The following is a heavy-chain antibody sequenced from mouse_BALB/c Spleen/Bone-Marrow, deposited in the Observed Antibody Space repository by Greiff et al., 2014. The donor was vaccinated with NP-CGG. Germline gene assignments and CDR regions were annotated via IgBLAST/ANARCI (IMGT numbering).Heavy chain of an antibody. Sequence: EVKLVESGAELVKPGASVKLSCTASGFNIKDTYMHWVKQRPEQGLEWIGRIDPANGNTKYEPKFQGKATITADTSSNTAYLQLSSLTSEDTAVYYCARNGNYGAWFAYWGQGTLVTVSA. CDR1: GFNIKDTY. J-gene: IGHJ3*01. D-gene: IGHD2-1*01. V-gene: IGHV14-3*02. CDR3: ARNGNYGAWFAY. CDR2: IDPANGNT.